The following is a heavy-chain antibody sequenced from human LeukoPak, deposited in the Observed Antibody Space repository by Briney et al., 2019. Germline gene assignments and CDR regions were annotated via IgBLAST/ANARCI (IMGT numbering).Heavy chain of an antibody. Sequence: PSETLSLTCTVSGYSISSGYYWGWIRQPPGKGLKWIGNIYHSGNTYYNPSLKSRVTISVDTSKNQFSLKLSSVTAADTAVYYCARSRGYCTNGVCYGAKYYYYYMDVWGKGTTVTVSS. CDR2: IYHSGNT. J-gene: IGHJ6*03. V-gene: IGHV4-38-2*02. CDR3: ARSRGYCTNGVCYGAKYYYYYMDV. CDR1: GYSISSGYY. D-gene: IGHD2-8*01.